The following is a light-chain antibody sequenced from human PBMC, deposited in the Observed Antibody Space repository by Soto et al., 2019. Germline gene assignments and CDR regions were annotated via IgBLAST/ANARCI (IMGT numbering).Light chain of an antibody. J-gene: IGKJ4*01. Sequence: DVQMTQSPSSLSASVGDRVTITCRSSQGIAPYLAWFPQKPGKVPKLLIYAASTLQAGVPSRFSGSGSGADFTLTISSLQPEDVGTYYCHKYNSAPLTFGGGTKVEIK. CDR2: AAS. CDR3: HKYNSAPLT. CDR1: QGIAPY. V-gene: IGKV1-27*01.